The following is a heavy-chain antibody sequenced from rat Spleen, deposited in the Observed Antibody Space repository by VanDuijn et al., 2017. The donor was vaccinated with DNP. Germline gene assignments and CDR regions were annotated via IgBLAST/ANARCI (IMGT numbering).Heavy chain of an antibody. J-gene: IGHJ2*01. CDR2: ITNTGDST. Sequence: EVQLVESGGGPVQPGRSLKLSCVASGFTFSSFPMAWVRQAPTKGLEWVASITNTGDSTYYSDSVKGRFSISRDNAKSTLYLQVNSLRSEDTATYYCTSNPHIRTAAPFDYWGQGVMVTVSS. V-gene: IGHV5-31*01. CDR3: TSNPHIRTAAPFDY. D-gene: IGHD3-8*01. CDR1: GFTFSSFP.